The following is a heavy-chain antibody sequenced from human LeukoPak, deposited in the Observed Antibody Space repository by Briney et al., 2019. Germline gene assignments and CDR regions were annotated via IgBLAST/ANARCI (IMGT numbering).Heavy chain of an antibody. Sequence: QPGGSLRLSCAASGFTFSSYWMTWVRQAPGKGLEWVANIKEDGGEGYYVDSVKGRFTVSRDNAKNSLYLQMNSLRTEDTALYYCAKDMGTVAEYFQHWGQGTLVTVSS. CDR1: GFTFSSYW. CDR2: IKEDGGEG. J-gene: IGHJ1*01. CDR3: AKDMGTVAEYFQH. D-gene: IGHD1/OR15-1a*01. V-gene: IGHV3-7*03.